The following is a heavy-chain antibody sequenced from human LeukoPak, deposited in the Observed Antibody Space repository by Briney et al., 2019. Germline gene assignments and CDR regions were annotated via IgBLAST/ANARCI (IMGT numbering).Heavy chain of an antibody. CDR2: INGDGSNT. V-gene: IGHV3-74*01. Sequence: GGPLRLSCAASGFTFSRFWMHWVRHAPGKGLMWVSRINGDGSNTGYADSVKGRFTISRDNAENTLYLQMNSLRAEDTAVYYCARDLRLMDVWGQGTTVTVSS. CDR3: ARDLRLMDV. J-gene: IGHJ6*02. CDR1: GFTFSRFW.